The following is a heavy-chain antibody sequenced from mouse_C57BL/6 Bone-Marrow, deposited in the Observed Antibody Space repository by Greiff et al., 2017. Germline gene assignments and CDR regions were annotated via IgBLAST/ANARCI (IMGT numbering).Heavy chain of an antibody. CDR2: INPSNGGT. CDR3: ARKGLDYGSSFDY. J-gene: IGHJ2*01. Sequence: QVQLQQPGTELVKPGASVKLSCKASGYTFTSYWMHWVKQRPGPGLEWIGNINPSNGGTNYNEQFKSKATLTVDKSSSTAYMQLSSLTSEDSAVYYCARKGLDYGSSFDYWGKGTTLTVSS. CDR1: GYTFTSYW. D-gene: IGHD1-1*01. V-gene: IGHV1-53*01.